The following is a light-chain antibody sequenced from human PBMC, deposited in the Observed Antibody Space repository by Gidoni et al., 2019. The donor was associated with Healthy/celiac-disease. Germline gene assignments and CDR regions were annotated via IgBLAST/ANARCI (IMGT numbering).Light chain of an antibody. CDR1: SSDVGSYNL. CDR3: CSYAGSSTWV. V-gene: IGLV2-23*01. CDR2: EGS. J-gene: IGLJ3*02. Sequence: QAALTQQAAVAGSPGQPITISCTGTSSDVGSYNLVSWYHQHPGKAPKLMIYEGSRRPSGVSNRFSGSKSGNTASLTISGLQAEDEADYYCCSYAGSSTWVFGGGTKLTVL.